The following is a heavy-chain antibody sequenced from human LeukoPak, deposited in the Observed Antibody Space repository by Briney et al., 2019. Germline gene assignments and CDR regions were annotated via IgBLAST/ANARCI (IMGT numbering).Heavy chain of an antibody. J-gene: IGHJ3*02. CDR2: INHGGST. CDR3: ARGRKVVGVVVPAVDAFDI. CDR1: GGSFSGYY. Sequence: SETLSLTCAVYGGSFSGYYWSWIRQPPGKGLEWIGEINHGGSTNYNPSLKSRVTISVDTSKNQFSLKLSSVTAADTAVYYCARGRKVVGVVVPAVDAFDIWGQGTMVTVSS. D-gene: IGHD2-2*01. V-gene: IGHV4-34*01.